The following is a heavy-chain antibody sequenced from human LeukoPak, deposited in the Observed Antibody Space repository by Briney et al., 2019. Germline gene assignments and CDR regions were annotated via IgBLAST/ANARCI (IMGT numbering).Heavy chain of an antibody. V-gene: IGHV3-23*01. CDR2: ISGSGGST. Sequence: GGSLRLSCAASGFTFSSYAMSWVRQAPGKGLEWVSAISGSGGSTYYADSVKGRFTISRDNSKNTLYLQRNSLRAEDTAVYYCAKAYYYDSSGRNYFDYWGQGTLVTVSS. J-gene: IGHJ4*02. CDR1: GFTFSSYA. D-gene: IGHD3-22*01. CDR3: AKAYYYDSSGRNYFDY.